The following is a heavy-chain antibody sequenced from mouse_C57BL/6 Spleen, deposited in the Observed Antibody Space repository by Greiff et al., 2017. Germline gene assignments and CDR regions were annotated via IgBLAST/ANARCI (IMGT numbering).Heavy chain of an antibody. Sequence: VQLQQSGGGLVKPGGSLKLSCAASGFTFSSYAMSWVRQTPEKRLEWVATISDGGSYTYYPDNVKGRFTISRDNAKNNLYLQMSQLKSEDTAKYYCAREGYSNYDFDYWGQGTTLTVSS. CDR1: GFTFSSYA. V-gene: IGHV5-4*01. J-gene: IGHJ2*01. CDR2: ISDGGSYT. D-gene: IGHD2-5*01. CDR3: AREGYSNYDFDY.